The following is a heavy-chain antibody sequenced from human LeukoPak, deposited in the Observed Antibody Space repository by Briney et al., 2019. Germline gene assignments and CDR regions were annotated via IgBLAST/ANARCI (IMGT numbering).Heavy chain of an antibody. J-gene: IGHJ6*02. Sequence: PSETLSLTCTVSGGSISSYYWSWIRQPPGKGLEWIGYIYYSGSTNYNPSLKSRVTISADTSKNQFSLKLSSVTAADTAVYYCARRQGYCSGGSCYYNYYGMDVWGRGTTVTVSS. D-gene: IGHD2-15*01. CDR2: IYYSGST. V-gene: IGHV4-59*08. CDR1: GGSISSYY. CDR3: ARRQGYCSGGSCYYNYYGMDV.